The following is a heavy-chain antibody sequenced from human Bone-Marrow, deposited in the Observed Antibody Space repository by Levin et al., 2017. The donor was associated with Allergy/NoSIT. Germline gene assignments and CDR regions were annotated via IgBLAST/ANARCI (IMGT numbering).Heavy chain of an antibody. V-gene: IGHV4-34*01. CDR1: GMSFSGYF. CDR3: ARGATVTRRFDF. Sequence: SETLSLTCGVSGMSFSGYFWSWIRQPPGKGLEWIGEIDHSGSTDYSPSLKSRVTISLDTSKNQFSLKLSSVTAADTAVYYCARGATVTRRFDFWGQGTRVTVSS. D-gene: IGHD4-17*01. CDR2: IDHSGST. J-gene: IGHJ4*02.